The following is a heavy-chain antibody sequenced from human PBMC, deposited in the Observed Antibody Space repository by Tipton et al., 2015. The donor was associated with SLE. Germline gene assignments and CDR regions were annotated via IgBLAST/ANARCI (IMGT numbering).Heavy chain of an antibody. D-gene: IGHD3-10*01. CDR3: ARDLHYYGSGSPHYYGMDV. Sequence: VQLVQSGGGVVRPGGSLRLACVASGLTFDDYAMHWVRQSPGKGLEWVSSISSSSSYIYYADSVKGRFTISRDNAKNSLYLQMNSLRAEDTAVYYCARDLHYYGSGSPHYYGMDVWGQGTTVTVSS. V-gene: IGHV3-21*01. CDR2: ISSSSSYI. CDR1: GLTFDDYA. J-gene: IGHJ6*02.